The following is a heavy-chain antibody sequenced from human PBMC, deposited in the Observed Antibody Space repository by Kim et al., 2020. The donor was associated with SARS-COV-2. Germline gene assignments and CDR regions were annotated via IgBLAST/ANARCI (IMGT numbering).Heavy chain of an antibody. V-gene: IGHV3-30*04. CDR2: ISYDGSNK. CDR1: GFTFSSYG. CDR3: ARYIASYSSGWIYYYYGMDV. J-gene: IGHJ6*02. Sequence: GGSLRLSCAASGFTFSSYGMHWVRQAPGKGLEWVAVISYDGSNKNYVDSVKGRFTISRDNSKNTLYLQMNSLRAEDTAVYYCARYIASYSSGWIYYYYGMDVWGQETTVTVSS. D-gene: IGHD6-19*01.